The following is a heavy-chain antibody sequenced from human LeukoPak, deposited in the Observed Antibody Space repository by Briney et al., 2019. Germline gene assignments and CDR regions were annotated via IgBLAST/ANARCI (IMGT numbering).Heavy chain of an antibody. Sequence: ASVKVSRKVSGYTLTELSMHWVRQAPGKGLEWMGVFDPEDGETIYSQKFQGRVTMTEDTTTDTAYMELSSLRSEDTAVYYCTTRPVKGRYQLLYSYDFWSAFHPDYFDYWGQGTLVTVSS. CDR3: TTRPVKGRYQLLYSYDFWSAFHPDYFDY. V-gene: IGHV1-24*01. CDR1: GYTLTELS. D-gene: IGHD3-3*01. CDR2: FDPEDGET. J-gene: IGHJ4*02.